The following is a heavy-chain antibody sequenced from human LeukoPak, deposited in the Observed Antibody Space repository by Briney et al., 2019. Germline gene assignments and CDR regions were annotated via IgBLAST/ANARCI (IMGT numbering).Heavy chain of an antibody. CDR2: ISSSSSYI. Sequence: KPGGSLRLSCAASGFTFSSYSMNWVRQAPGKGLEWVSSISSSSSYIYYADSVKGRFTISRDNAKNSLYLQMNSLRAEDTAVYYCARDAPSDDYGDYDPFDYWGQGTLVTVSS. D-gene: IGHD4-17*01. V-gene: IGHV3-21*01. J-gene: IGHJ4*02. CDR3: ARDAPSDDYGDYDPFDY. CDR1: GFTFSSYS.